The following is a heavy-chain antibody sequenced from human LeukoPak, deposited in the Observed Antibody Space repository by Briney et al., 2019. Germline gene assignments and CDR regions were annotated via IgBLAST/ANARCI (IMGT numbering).Heavy chain of an antibody. J-gene: IGHJ4*02. V-gene: IGHV3-30*02. CDR1: GLTFSTFG. CDR3: AKGGYYFDY. CDR2: IRFDGSNT. Sequence: GGSLRLSCAAFGLTFSTFGMHWVRQAPGKGLEWVAFIRFDGSNTYYAESLKGRFTISRDNSKNTLYLQMNSLRAEDTAIYFCAKGGYYFDYWGQGALVIVSS.